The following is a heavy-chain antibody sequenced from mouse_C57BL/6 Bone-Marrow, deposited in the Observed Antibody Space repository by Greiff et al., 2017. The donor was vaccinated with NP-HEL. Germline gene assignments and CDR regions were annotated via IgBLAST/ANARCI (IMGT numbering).Heavy chain of an antibody. Sequence: VQLKESGAELVRPGASVKLSCTASGFNITDDYMHWVKQRPEQGLEWIGWIDPENGDTEYASKFQGKATITADTSSNTAYLQLSSLTSEDTAVYYCTAMVTTGYFDYWGQGTTLTVSS. V-gene: IGHV14-4*01. D-gene: IGHD2-2*01. J-gene: IGHJ2*01. CDR3: TAMVTTGYFDY. CDR1: GFNITDDY. CDR2: IDPENGDT.